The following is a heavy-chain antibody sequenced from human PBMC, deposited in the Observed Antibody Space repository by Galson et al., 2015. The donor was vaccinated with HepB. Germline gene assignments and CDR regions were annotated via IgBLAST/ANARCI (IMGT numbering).Heavy chain of an antibody. CDR1: GYTFTSYY. CDR3: AKGVRLYGSGSPPFDY. Sequence: SVKVSCKASGYTFTSYYMHWVRQAPGQGLEWMGIINPSGGSTSYAQRFQGRFTMTRDTSTSTVYMELSSLRAEDTAVYYCAKGVRLYGSGSPPFDYWGQGTLVTVSS. CDR2: INPSGGST. D-gene: IGHD3-10*01. V-gene: IGHV1-46*01. J-gene: IGHJ4*02.